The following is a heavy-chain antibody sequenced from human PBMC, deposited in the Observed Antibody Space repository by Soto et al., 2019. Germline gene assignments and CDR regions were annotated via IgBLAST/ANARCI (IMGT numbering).Heavy chain of an antibody. CDR2: INESGST. CDR1: GQSFSGHS. Sequence: QVQLQQWGAGLVKPSETLSLSCAVYGQSFSGHSWAWIRQPPGKGLEWIGEINESGSTYYNPSLKSRVTISTDTSKNQFSLKLNSVSAADTAAYFCARGSGIVALPGELEDVKYDYWGQGTLVNVSS. J-gene: IGHJ4*02. V-gene: IGHV4-34*01. D-gene: IGHD1-1*01. CDR3: ARGSGIVALPGELEDVKYDY.